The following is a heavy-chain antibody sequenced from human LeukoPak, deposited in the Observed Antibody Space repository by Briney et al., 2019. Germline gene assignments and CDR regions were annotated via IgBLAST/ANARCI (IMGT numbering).Heavy chain of an antibody. CDR3: ARQASDYFYYYMDV. Sequence: SETLSLTCTVTGGSISSSSDYWGWIRQPPGKGLEWIGSIYYSGTAYYNPSLESRVTISEDTSKNQFSLMLRSVTAADTAVYFCARQASDYFYYYMDVWGKGTTVTVSS. J-gene: IGHJ6*03. V-gene: IGHV4-39*01. CDR2: IYYSGTA. CDR1: GGSISSSSDY.